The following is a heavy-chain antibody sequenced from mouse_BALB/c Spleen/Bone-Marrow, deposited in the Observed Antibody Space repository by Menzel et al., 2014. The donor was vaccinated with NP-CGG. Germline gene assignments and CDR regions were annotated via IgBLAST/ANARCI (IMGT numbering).Heavy chain of an antibody. J-gene: IGHJ4*01. CDR3: ARFYCDSSSTDCYSMDY. Sequence: VQLQQSGAELVKPGASVKLSCKASGYTFTSYWMNWVKQRHGQGLEWIGMIDPSDSDTHYNQMFKDKATLTVDKSSSAAYMKLSCMTSEDSAVYYCARFYCDSSSTDCYSMDYWGQGTSVTVSS. CDR1: GYTFTSYW. D-gene: IGHD1-1*01. V-gene: IGHV1-69*02. CDR2: IDPSDSDT.